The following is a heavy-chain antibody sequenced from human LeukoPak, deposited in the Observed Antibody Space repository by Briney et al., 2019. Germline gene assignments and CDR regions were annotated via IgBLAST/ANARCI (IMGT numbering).Heavy chain of an antibody. V-gene: IGHV3-30*02. D-gene: IGHD3-22*01. CDR2: IRYDGSNK. Sequence: GGSLRLSCAASGFTFSSYGMHWVRQAPGKGLEWVAFIRYDGSNKYYADSVKGRFTISRGNSKNTLYLQMNSLRTEDTAVYYCAKDYLRTYYYDSSGYTPDYWGQGTLVTVSS. CDR3: AKDYLRTYYYDSSGYTPDY. J-gene: IGHJ4*02. CDR1: GFTFSSYG.